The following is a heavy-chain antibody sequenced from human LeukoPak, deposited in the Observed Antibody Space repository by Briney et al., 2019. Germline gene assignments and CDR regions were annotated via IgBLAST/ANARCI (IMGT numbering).Heavy chain of an antibody. CDR3: ARVGPDYDFWSGYWTTQKTNWFDP. D-gene: IGHD3-3*01. Sequence: ASVKVSCKASGYTFTSYGISWVRQAPGQGLEWMGWISAYNGNTNYAQKLQGRVTMTTDTSTSTAYMELRSLRSDDTAVYYCARVGPDYDFWSGYWTTQKTNWFDPWGQGTLVTVSS. CDR2: ISAYNGNT. J-gene: IGHJ5*02. CDR1: GYTFTSYG. V-gene: IGHV1-18*01.